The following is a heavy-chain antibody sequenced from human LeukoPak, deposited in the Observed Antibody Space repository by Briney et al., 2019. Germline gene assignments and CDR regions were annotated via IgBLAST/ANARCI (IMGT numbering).Heavy chain of an antibody. CDR2: IYTSGST. Sequence: PSETLSLTCTVSGGSISSGSYYWSWIRQPAGKGLKWIRRIYTSGSTNYNPSLKSRVTISVDTSKNQFSLKLSSVTAADTAVYYCATEQGYSSGWYPEAFDIWGQGTMVTVSS. CDR1: GGSISSGSYY. D-gene: IGHD6-19*01. V-gene: IGHV4-61*02. CDR3: ATEQGYSSGWYPEAFDI. J-gene: IGHJ3*02.